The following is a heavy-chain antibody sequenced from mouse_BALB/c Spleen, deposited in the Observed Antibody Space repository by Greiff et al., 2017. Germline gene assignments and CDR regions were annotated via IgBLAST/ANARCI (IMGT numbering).Heavy chain of an antibody. Sequence: EVKLMESGGGLVQPGGSRKLSCAASGFTFSSFGMHWVRQAPEKGLEWVAYISSGSSTIYYADTVKGRFTISRDNPKNTLFLQMTSLRSEDTAMYYCARWAYDGNFDYWGQGTTLTVSS. CDR2: ISSGSSTI. V-gene: IGHV5-17*02. J-gene: IGHJ2*01. D-gene: IGHD2-3*01. CDR1: GFTFSSFG. CDR3: ARWAYDGNFDY.